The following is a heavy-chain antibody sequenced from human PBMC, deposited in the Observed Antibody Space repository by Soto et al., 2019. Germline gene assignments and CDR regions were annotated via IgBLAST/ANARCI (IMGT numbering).Heavy chain of an antibody. CDR1: GFTFSSYG. J-gene: IGHJ6*02. D-gene: IGHD3-9*01. CDR3: AREYYDILTGPIGSYYYYGMDV. Sequence: GALRLSCAASGFTFSSYGMHWVRRAPGKGLEWVAFIWYDGSNKYYADSVNGRFTISRDNSKNTLYLQMNSLRAEDTAVYYCAREYYDILTGPIGSYYYYGMDVWGQGTTVTVSS. V-gene: IGHV3-33*08. CDR2: IWYDGSNK.